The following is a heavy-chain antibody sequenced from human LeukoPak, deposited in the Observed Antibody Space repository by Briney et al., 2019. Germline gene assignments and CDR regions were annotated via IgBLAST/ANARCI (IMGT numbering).Heavy chain of an antibody. Sequence: GGSLRLSCAASGFTVSSNYMTWVRQAPGKGLEWVSVIYKNAITYYADTVKGRFTISRDNSKNTLYLQMNSLRAEDTALYYCAGDTSSSPMGFDYWGQGTLVTVSS. J-gene: IGHJ4*02. CDR1: GFTVSSNY. CDR3: AGDTSSSPMGFDY. CDR2: IYKNAIT. D-gene: IGHD6-6*01. V-gene: IGHV3-53*01.